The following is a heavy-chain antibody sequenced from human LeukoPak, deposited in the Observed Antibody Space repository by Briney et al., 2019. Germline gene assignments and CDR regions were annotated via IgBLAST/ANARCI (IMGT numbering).Heavy chain of an antibody. D-gene: IGHD6-6*01. Sequence: GASVKVSCKASGYTFTSYYMHWVRQAPGQGLEWMGIINPSGGSTSYAQKFQGRVTMTRDTSISTAYMEVSRVRSDDTAMYYCARGSSTRVYYYYYMDVWGKGTTVTVSS. CDR1: GYTFTSYY. CDR2: INPSGGST. V-gene: IGHV1-46*01. CDR3: ARGSSTRVYYYYYMDV. J-gene: IGHJ6*03.